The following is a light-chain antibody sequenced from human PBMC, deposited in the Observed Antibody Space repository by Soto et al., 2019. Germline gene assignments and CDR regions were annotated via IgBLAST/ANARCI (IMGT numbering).Light chain of an antibody. V-gene: IGKV1-39*01. CDR2: AAS. Sequence: DIQMTQSPSSLSASVGDRVTITCRASQTINNYLHWYQQKPGQAPHLLIYAASSLQSGVPSRFTGSGSWTDFTLTISTLQTEDFATYYCQQSYSAPFTFGQGTNLEIK. J-gene: IGKJ2*01. CDR1: QTINNY. CDR3: QQSYSAPFT.